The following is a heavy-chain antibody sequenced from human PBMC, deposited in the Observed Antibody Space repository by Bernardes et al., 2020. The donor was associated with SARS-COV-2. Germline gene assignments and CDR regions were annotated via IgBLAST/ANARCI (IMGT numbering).Heavy chain of an antibody. CDR2: IIPLFGTT. Sequence: SVKVCCKTYGNTFTSYAVIWVRQAPGQGLECMGGIIPLFGTTTYAQNFQGRVTIAADESTSTVYMELSRLRSEDTAMYYCARSGTYPDAFDIWGQGTMVPVSS. CDR1: GNTFTSYA. V-gene: IGHV1-69*13. CDR3: ARSGTYPDAFDI. D-gene: IGHD1-26*01. J-gene: IGHJ3*02.